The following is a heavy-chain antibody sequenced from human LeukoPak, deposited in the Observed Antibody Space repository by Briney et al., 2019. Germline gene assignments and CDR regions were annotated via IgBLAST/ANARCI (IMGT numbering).Heavy chain of an antibody. V-gene: IGHV4-34*01. D-gene: IGHD2-2*01. CDR1: GVSFSGYY. CDR3: ARAKGVYCSSTSCYHNWFDP. CDR2: INHSGST. Sequence: PSETLSLTCAVYGVSFSGYYWSWIRQPPGKGLEWIGEINHSGSTNYNPSLKGRVTISVDTSKNQFSLKLSSVTAADTAVYYCARAKGVYCSSTSCYHNWFDPWGQGTLVTVSS. J-gene: IGHJ5*02.